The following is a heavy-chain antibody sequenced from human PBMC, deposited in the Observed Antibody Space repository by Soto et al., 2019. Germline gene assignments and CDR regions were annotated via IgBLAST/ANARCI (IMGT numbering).Heavy chain of an antibody. CDR2: IKSKTDGGTT. J-gene: IGHJ6*02. Sequence: GGSLRLSCAASGFTFSNAWMNWVRQAPGKGLEWVGRIKSKTDGGTTDYAAPVKGRFTISRDDSKNTLYPQMNSLKTEDTAVYYCTTGEQESYYYYGMDVWGQGTTVTVSS. CDR1: GFTFSNAW. CDR3: TTGEQESYYYYGMDV. V-gene: IGHV3-15*07. D-gene: IGHD6-13*01.